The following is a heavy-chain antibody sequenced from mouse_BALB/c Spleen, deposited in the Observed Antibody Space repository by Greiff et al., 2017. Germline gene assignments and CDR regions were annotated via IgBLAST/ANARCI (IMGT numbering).Heavy chain of an antibody. D-gene: IGHD4-1*01. V-gene: IGHV1-14*01. CDR1: GYTFTSYV. CDR3: ARTLGSGYWYFDV. CDR2: INPYNDGT. J-gene: IGHJ1*01. Sequence: VQLQQSGPELVKPGASVKMSCKASGYTFTSYVMHWVKQKPGQGLEWIGYINPYNDGTKYNEKFKGKATLTSDKSSSTAYMELSSLTSEDSAVYYCARTLGSGYWYFDVWGAGTTVTVSS.